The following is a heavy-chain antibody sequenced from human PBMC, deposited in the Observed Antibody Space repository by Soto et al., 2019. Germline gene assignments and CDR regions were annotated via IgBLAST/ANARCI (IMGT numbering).Heavy chain of an antibody. D-gene: IGHD5-12*01. CDR2: IYYSGST. CDR1: GGSVSSGSYY. Sequence: SETLSLTCTVSGGSVSSGSYYWSWIRQPPGKGLEWIGYIYYSGSTNYNPSLKSRVTISVDTSKNQFSLKLSSVTAADTAVYYCARQSARGKRWLQFGEWFDPWGQGTLVTVSS. CDR3: ARQSARGKRWLQFGEWFDP. V-gene: IGHV4-61*01. J-gene: IGHJ5*02.